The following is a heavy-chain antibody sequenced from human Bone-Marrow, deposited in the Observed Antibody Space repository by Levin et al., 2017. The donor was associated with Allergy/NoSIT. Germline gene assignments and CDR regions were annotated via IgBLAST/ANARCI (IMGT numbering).Heavy chain of an antibody. J-gene: IGHJ5*01. CDR2: VYAGGRP. CDR1: GASISDSY. V-gene: IGHV4-4*07. Sequence: PSETLSLTCTVSGASISDSYWSWIRQPAGRGLEWIGRVYAGGRPNYNPSDKSRVTLSIDTSKNQFSLRLTSVSAADTALYYCARAPSPSWFDSWGQGTLVTVSS. CDR3: ARAPSPSWFDS.